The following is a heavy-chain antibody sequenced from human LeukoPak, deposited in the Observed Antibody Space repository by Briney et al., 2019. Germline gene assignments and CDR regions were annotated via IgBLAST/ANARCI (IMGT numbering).Heavy chain of an antibody. CDR2: ISRGGAYI. V-gene: IGHV3-21*01. J-gene: IGHJ6*02. CDR1: GFTFSDYT. D-gene: IGHD6-6*01. CDR3: AREEDSHTIRASHGMDV. Sequence: GGSLRLFCAASGFTFSDYTMNWVRQAPGKGLEWLSCISRGGAYIFYADSVRGRFTISRDNAKNSLSLQMNGLGVEDTAIYYCAREEDSHTIRASHGMDVWGQGTTVTVS.